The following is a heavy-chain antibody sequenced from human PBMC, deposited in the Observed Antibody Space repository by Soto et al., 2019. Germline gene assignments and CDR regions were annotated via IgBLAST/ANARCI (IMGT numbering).Heavy chain of an antibody. J-gene: IGHJ4*02. CDR1: GFTFSSYG. CDR3: GTYYDSSGYYNHFDY. D-gene: IGHD3-22*01. CDR2: IWYDGSNK. Sequence: QVQLVESGGGVVQPGRSLRLSCAASGFTFSSYGRHWVRQAPGKGLEWVAVIWYDGSNKYYADSVKGRFTISRDNSNKTLYMEMNSLRAEDTAVYYCGTYYDSSGYYNHFDYWGQGTLVTVSS. V-gene: IGHV3-33*01.